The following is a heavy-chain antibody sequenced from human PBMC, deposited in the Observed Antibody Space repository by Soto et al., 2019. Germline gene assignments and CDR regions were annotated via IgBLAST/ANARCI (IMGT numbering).Heavy chain of an antibody. CDR1: GFTFNHYA. V-gene: IGHV3-23*01. Sequence: VQLLESGGGLVQPGGSLRLACTASGFTFNHYAMSWVRQAPGKGLEWVSAVSGRGGSTKYTDSVKGRFIISRDNSNCTLYLQMDSLRGEDTAVYYCAKDSTVTTSLYFYYYGFDVWGQGTTVTVSS. CDR3: AKDSTVTTSLYFYYYGFDV. CDR2: VSGRGGST. D-gene: IGHD4-17*01. J-gene: IGHJ6*02.